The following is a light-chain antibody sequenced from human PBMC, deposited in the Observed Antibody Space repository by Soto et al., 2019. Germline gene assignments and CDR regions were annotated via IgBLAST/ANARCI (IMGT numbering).Light chain of an antibody. J-gene: IGKJ3*01. Sequence: EIVLTQSPATLSLSPGERATLSCRASQSVSSYLAWYQQKPGQAPRLLLYDASNRATGIPARFSGSGSGTDFPLTISSLEPEDFAVYYCQQRSNWPRFTFGPGTKVDIK. CDR3: QQRSNWPRFT. V-gene: IGKV3-11*01. CDR1: QSVSSY. CDR2: DAS.